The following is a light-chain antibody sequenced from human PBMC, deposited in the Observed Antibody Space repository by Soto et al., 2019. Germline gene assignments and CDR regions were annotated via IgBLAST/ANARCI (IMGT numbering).Light chain of an antibody. V-gene: IGKV3-11*01. CDR2: DAT. J-gene: IGKJ3*01. CDR3: HQRDKWPPFT. CDR1: QSISKY. Sequence: EIVLTQSPAILSLSPGERATLSCRASQSISKYLAWYQQKPGQAPRLLIHDATNRASGIPDRFSGSGSGTDLTLAIISLEPEDFAVYYCHQRDKWPPFTFGPGTKVDI.